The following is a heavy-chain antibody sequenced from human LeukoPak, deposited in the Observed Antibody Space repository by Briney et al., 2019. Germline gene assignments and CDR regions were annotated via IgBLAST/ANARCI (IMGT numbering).Heavy chain of an antibody. CDR1: GGSISSYY. CDR2: IYYSGST. CDR3: ARDRVYYYDSSGSSFDI. D-gene: IGHD3-22*01. V-gene: IGHV4-59*01. Sequence: SETLSLTCTVSGGSISSYYWSWTRQPPGKGLEWIGYIYYSGSTNYSPSLKSRVTISVDTSKNQFSLKLSSVTAADTAVYYCARDRVYYYDSSGSSFDIWGQGTMVTVSS. J-gene: IGHJ3*02.